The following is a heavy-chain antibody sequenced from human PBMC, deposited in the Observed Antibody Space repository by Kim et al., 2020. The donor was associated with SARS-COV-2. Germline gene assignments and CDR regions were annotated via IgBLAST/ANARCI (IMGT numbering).Heavy chain of an antibody. J-gene: IGHJ4*02. V-gene: IGHV3-15*01. D-gene: IGHD1-26*01. Sequence: GGSLRLSCAASGFTFSNAWMSWVRQAPGKGLEWVGRIKSKTDGGTTDYAAPVKGRFTISRGDSKNTLYLQMNSLKTEDTAVYYCTTDPWSIVGATVFDYWGQGTLITVSS. CDR1: GFTFSNAW. CDR3: TTDPWSIVGATVFDY. CDR2: IKSKTDGGTT.